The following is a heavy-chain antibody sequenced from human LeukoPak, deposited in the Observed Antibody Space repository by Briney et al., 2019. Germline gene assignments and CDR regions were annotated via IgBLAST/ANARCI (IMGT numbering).Heavy chain of an antibody. CDR1: GYTFACYA. D-gene: IGHD3-10*01. Sequence: AAVKVSCKASGYTFACYAIIWVRHARGQGLEWMGWISVYDGNKNYAQKFQGRVTITTDTSTSTAYMELRGLRSDDPAVYYCARTWFGELSCFDPWGQGALVTVSS. V-gene: IGHV1-18*01. CDR3: ARTWFGELSCFDP. CDR2: ISVYDGNK. J-gene: IGHJ5*02.